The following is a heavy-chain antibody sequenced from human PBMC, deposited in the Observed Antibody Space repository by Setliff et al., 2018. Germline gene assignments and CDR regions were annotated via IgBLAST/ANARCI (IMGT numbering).Heavy chain of an antibody. J-gene: IGHJ4*02. Sequence: PSETLSLTCAVSGYSISSGYYWGWIRQPPGKGLEWIGYIYYSGSTNYNPSLKSRVTISVDTSKNQFSMKLSSVTAADTAVYYCARRETYYNFWSGYFDYWGQGTLVTVSS. V-gene: IGHV4-38-2*01. CDR3: ARRETYYNFWSGYFDY. CDR1: GYSISSGYY. D-gene: IGHD3-3*01. CDR2: IYYSGST.